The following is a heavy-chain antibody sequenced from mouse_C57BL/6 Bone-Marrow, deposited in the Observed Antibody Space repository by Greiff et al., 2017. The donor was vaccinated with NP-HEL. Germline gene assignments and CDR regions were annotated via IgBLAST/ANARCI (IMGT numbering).Heavy chain of an antibody. V-gene: IGHV1-72*01. CDR2: IDPNSGVT. J-gene: IGHJ3*01. Sequence: VQLQQSGAELVKPGASVKLSCKASGYTFTSYWMHWVKQRPGRGLEWIGRIDPNSGVTKYNEKFKSKATLTVDKPSSTAYMQLSSLTSEDSAVYYCARAPYGSRKAWFAYWGQGTLVTVSA. CDR1: GYTFTSYW. D-gene: IGHD1-1*01. CDR3: ARAPYGSRKAWFAY.